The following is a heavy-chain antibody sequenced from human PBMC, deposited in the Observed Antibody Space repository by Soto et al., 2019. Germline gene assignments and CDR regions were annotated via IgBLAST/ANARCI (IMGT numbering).Heavy chain of an antibody. V-gene: IGHV1-69*02. CDR1: GGTFSSYP. D-gene: IGHD2-21*01. CDR2: IIPILNIA. CDR3: ARTRASTDSLYWFDP. J-gene: IGHJ5*02. Sequence: QVQLVQSGAEVKKPGSSVKVSCKASGGTFSSYPISWVRQAPGQGLEWMGRIIPILNIANYAQKFQGRVTLTADKSTNTAYMDLSSLRSEDTAVYYCARTRASTDSLYWFDPWGQGTLVTGSS.